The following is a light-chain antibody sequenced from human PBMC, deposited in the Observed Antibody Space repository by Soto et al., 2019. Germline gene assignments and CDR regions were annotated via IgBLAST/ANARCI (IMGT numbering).Light chain of an antibody. Sequence: QSVLTQPPSASGTPGQRVIISCSGSSSNLGSNSGNWYQQLPVTAPKLLIYNTYQRPLGVPDRFSGSKSGTSASLAISGLQSEDEGDYFCAAWDDSLNGPVFGGGTELTVL. CDR2: NTY. CDR3: AAWDDSLNGPV. J-gene: IGLJ3*02. CDR1: SSNLGSNS. V-gene: IGLV1-44*01.